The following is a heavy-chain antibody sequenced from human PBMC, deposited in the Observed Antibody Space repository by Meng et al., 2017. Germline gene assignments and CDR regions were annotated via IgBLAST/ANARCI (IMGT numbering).Heavy chain of an antibody. V-gene: IGHV1-46*01. CDR3: AITHSSGYYYYFDY. CDR2: INPSGGST. D-gene: IGHD3-22*01. J-gene: IGHJ4*02. Sequence: ASVQVSCKASGYTFTSYYMHWLRQAPGQGLVWMGIINPSGGSTSYAQKFQGRVTMTRDTSTSTVYMQLSSLKSEDTAVYYCAITHSSGYYYYFDYWGQGTLVTVSS. CDR1: GYTFTSYY.